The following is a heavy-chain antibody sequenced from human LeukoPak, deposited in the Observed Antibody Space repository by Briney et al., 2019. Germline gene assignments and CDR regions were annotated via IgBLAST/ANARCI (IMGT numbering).Heavy chain of an antibody. CDR1: GGSFSGYY. CDR2: INHSGST. V-gene: IGHV4-34*01. D-gene: IGHD4-23*01. J-gene: IGHJ4*02. Sequence: SETLSLTCAVYGGSFSGYYWSWLRQPPGKGLEWIGEINHSGSTNYNPSLKSRVTISVDTSKNQFSLKLSSVTAADTAVYYCARATVVTPPYYFDYWGQGTLVTVSS. CDR3: ARATVVTPPYYFDY.